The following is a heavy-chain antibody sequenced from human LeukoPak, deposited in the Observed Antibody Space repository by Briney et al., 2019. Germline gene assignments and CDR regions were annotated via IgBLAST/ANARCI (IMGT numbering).Heavy chain of an antibody. Sequence: GASVKVSCKASGGTFSSYAISWVRQAPGRGLEWMGRIIPILGIANYAQKFQGRVTITADKSTSTAYMELSSLRSEDTAVYYCAARDGYNLDYWGQGTLVTVSS. V-gene: IGHV1-69*04. CDR1: GGTFSSYA. J-gene: IGHJ4*02. CDR2: IIPILGIA. CDR3: AARDGYNLDY. D-gene: IGHD5-24*01.